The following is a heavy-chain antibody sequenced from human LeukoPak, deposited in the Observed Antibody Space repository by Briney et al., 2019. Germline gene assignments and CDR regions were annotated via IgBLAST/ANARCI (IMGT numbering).Heavy chain of an antibody. CDR2: MYYSGST. V-gene: IGHV4-39*02. D-gene: IGHD1-26*01. Sequence: ASETLSLTCTVSGGSISSSSYYWAWIRQPPGKGLEWIGSMYYSGSTYYNPSLKSRVTISVDTSKNQFSLKLSSVTAADTSVYYCAGEGGGSYSTSLFDYWGQGTLVTVSS. J-gene: IGHJ4*02. CDR3: AGEGGGSYSTSLFDY. CDR1: GGSISSSSYY.